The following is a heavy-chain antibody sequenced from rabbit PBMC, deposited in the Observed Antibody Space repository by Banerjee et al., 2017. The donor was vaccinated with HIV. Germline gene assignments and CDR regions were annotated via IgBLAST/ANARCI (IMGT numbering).Heavy chain of an antibody. Sequence: QEQLVESGGGLVQPGGSLKLSCKASGFDFSSYGVSWVRQAPGKGLEWIGYIDPVFGSTYYASWVNGRFTISSHNAQNTVFLQMTSLTAADTATYFCAREEGYGYFKLWGPGTLVTVS. V-gene: IGHV1S47*01. D-gene: IGHD6-1*01. CDR1: GFDFSSYG. CDR3: AREEGYGYFKL. J-gene: IGHJ4*01. CDR2: IDPVFGST.